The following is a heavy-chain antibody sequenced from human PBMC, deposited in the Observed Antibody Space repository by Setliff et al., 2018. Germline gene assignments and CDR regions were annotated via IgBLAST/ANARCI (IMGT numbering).Heavy chain of an antibody. Sequence: PGESLKISCKGSVYSFTSNWIAWVRQMPGKGLECMGIIYPGNSNTRYSPPFQGQVTISADKAINTAYLQWNSLQASDTAMYYCARQGCSSTSCHSIDYWGQGTLVTVSS. CDR1: VYSFTSNW. V-gene: IGHV5-51*01. CDR2: IYPGNSNT. CDR3: ARQGCSSTSCHSIDY. J-gene: IGHJ4*02. D-gene: IGHD2-2*01.